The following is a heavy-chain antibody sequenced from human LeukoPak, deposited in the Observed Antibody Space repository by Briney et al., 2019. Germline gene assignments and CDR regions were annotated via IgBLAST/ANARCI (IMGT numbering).Heavy chain of an antibody. J-gene: IGHJ4*02. D-gene: IGHD3-22*01. CDR3: AREDYYDSSGPDYFDY. Sequence: GGSLRLSCAGSGFTFSSYAMHWVRQAPGKGLEWVAVISYDGSNKYYADSVKGRFTISRDNSKNTLYLQMNSLRAEDTAVYYCAREDYYDSSGPDYFDYWGQGTLVTVSS. V-gene: IGHV3-30-3*01. CDR2: ISYDGSNK. CDR1: GFTFSSYA.